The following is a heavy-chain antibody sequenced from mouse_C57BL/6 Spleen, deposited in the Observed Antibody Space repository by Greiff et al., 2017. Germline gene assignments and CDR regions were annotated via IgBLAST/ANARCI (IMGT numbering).Heavy chain of an antibody. V-gene: IGHV1-69*01. Sequence: QVQLQQPGAELVMPGASVKLSCKASGYTFTSYWMHWVKQRPGQGLEWIGEIDPSDSYTTYNQKFKGKSTLTLDKSSSTAYMQLGSLTSEVSAFYYCARDYYGSSLDYWGQGTTLTVSS. CDR2: IDPSDSYT. D-gene: IGHD1-1*01. CDR1: GYTFTSYW. CDR3: ARDYYGSSLDY. J-gene: IGHJ2*01.